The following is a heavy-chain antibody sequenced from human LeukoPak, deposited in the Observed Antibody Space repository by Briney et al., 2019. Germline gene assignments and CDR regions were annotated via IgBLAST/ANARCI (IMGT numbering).Heavy chain of an antibody. CDR1: GFTFSSYA. D-gene: IGHD3-10*01. J-gene: IGHJ2*01. CDR3: AKGPRYGSGRYWYFDL. Sequence: GGSLRLSCAASGFTFSSYAMSWVRQAPGKGLEWVSAISGSGGSTYYADSVKGRFTISRDNSKNTLYLQMNSLRAEDTAVYYCAKGPRYGSGRYWYFDLWGRGTLVTVSS. V-gene: IGHV3-23*01. CDR2: ISGSGGST.